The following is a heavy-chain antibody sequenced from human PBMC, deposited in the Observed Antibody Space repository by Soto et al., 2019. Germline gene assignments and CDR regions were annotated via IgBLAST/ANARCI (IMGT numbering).Heavy chain of an antibody. CDR1: GLTFTDAW. J-gene: IGHJ4*02. CDR2: IKSKAAGGTA. CDR3: SSGVAAGTY. V-gene: IGHV3-15*07. Sequence: EVQLVESGGGLVTPGGSLRLSCAVTGLTFTDAWMNWMRQAPGKGPEWVGRIKSKAAGGTADYAAAVKDRFTMSRDDSKNMLYLQMNSLKSADTAVYYCSSGVAAGTYWGQGTLVTVSS. D-gene: IGHD6-13*01.